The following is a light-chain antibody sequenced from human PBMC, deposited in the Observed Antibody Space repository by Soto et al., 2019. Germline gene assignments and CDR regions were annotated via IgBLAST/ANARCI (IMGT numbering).Light chain of an antibody. CDR3: QTWGTGIQG. J-gene: IGLJ2*01. CDR1: SGHSSYA. Sequence: QLVLTQSPSASASLGASVKLTCTLSSGHSSYAIAWHQQQPEKGPRYLMKLNSDGSHSKGDGIPDRFSGSSSGAERYRTISRLQSEDEADYYCQTWGTGIQGFGGGTKVTVL. CDR2: LNSDGSH. V-gene: IGLV4-69*01.